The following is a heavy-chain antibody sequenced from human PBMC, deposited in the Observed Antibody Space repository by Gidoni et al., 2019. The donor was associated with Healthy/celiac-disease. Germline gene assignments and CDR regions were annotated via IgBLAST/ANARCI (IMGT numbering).Heavy chain of an antibody. CDR3: ARVGREAFDI. J-gene: IGHJ3*02. Sequence: QVQLVESGGGVVPPGRSLRLSCAASGFPFSSYGMHWVRQAPGKGLGWVAVIWYDGSNKYYADSVKGRFTISRDNSKNTLYLQMNSLRAEDTAVYYCARVGREAFDIWGQGTMVTVSS. V-gene: IGHV3-33*08. CDR2: IWYDGSNK. CDR1: GFPFSSYG.